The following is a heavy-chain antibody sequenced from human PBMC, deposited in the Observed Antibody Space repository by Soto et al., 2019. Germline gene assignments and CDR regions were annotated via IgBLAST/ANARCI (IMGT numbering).Heavy chain of an antibody. D-gene: IGHD3-3*01. CDR1: GGSISSGDYY. V-gene: IGHV4-30-4*01. Sequence: QVQLQESGPGLVKPSQTLSLTCTVSGGSISSGDYYWSWIRQPPGKGLEWIGYIYYSGSTYYNPSLKSRVTISVDTSKNQFSLKLSSVTAADTAVYYCARITIFGVVTPSRPVEPINYYYYGMDVWGQGTTVTVSS. CDR3: ARITIFGVVTPSRPVEPINYYYYGMDV. CDR2: IYYSGST. J-gene: IGHJ6*02.